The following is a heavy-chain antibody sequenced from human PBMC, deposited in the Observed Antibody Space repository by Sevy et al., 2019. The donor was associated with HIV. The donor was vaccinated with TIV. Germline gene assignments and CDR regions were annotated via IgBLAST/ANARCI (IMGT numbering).Heavy chain of an antibody. V-gene: IGHV4-59*11. J-gene: IGHJ4*02. CDR1: GASISSHY. D-gene: IGHD3-22*01. CDR3: ARALRPYSFDTSTYFDF. CDR2: IYSSGST. Sequence: SETLSLTCTVSGASISSHYWSWIRQPPGKGLEWIGYIYSSGSTNYNPSLKSRVPMSVDTSKNQFSLKLRSVTAADTAMYYCARALRPYSFDTSTYFDFWGQGTLVTVSS.